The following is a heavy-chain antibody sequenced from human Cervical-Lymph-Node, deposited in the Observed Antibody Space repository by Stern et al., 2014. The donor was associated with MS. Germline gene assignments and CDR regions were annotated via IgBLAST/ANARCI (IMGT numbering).Heavy chain of an antibody. CDR1: GFSLSSYG. D-gene: IGHD1-14*01. CDR2: ISDRGTNE. V-gene: IGHV3-30*03. Sequence: VQLVESGGSVVQPGRSLRLSCAASGFSLSSYGMHLVRQTPGTGLEWVAFISDRGTNEHYADSVKGRFTISRDNSKNTLYLEMNSLRANDTAIYYCVRAVDNRGYWGQGTLVTVSS. J-gene: IGHJ4*02. CDR3: VRAVDNRGY.